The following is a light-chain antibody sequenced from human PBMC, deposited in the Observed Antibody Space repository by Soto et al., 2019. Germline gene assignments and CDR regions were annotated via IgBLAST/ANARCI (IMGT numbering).Light chain of an antibody. CDR1: SSDVGGYNY. CDR3: TSYAPALVV. CDR2: DVS. V-gene: IGLV2-14*01. Sequence: QSALTQPASVSGSPGQSITISCTGTSSDVGGYNYVSWYQQYPGKAPKLMIYDVSNRPSGVSNRFPGSKSGNTASLTISGLQAEDESDYYCTSYAPALVVFGGGTQLTVL. J-gene: IGLJ2*01.